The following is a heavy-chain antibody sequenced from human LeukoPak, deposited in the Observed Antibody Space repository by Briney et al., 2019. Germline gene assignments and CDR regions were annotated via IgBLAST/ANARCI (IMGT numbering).Heavy chain of an antibody. V-gene: IGHV5-51*01. CDR2: LYPGDSDT. J-gene: IGHJ4*02. Sequence: GESPKISCKGSGYIFTSYWIGWVRQMPGKGLEWMGILYPGDSDTRYSPYFQGQVTISADKSISSAYLQWSRLKASDTAMYYCARSPIFSSSRPVDWGQGTLVTVSS. CDR3: ARSPIFSSSRPVD. CDR1: GYIFTSYW. D-gene: IGHD6-6*01.